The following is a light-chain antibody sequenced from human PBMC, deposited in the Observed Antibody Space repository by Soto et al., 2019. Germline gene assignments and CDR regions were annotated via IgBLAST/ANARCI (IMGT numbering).Light chain of an antibody. CDR1: QSVSSN. CDR3: HQYNFWPT. CDR2: GTS. V-gene: IGKV3-15*01. J-gene: IGKJ1*01. Sequence: EMVMTQSPATLSVSPGERATLSFRSSQSVSSNLAWYQQKPGQSPRLLIYGTSTRATGIPARFSGSGSGTEFTLTISSLQSEDFAVYYCHQYNFWPTFGQGTKVDIK.